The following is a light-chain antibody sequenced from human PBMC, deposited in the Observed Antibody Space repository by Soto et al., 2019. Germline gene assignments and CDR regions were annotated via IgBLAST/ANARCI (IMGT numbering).Light chain of an antibody. CDR1: QGISYF. CDR3: QQANSFPFT. Sequence: IQMTQSPSSVSASVGDRVTVTCRASQGISYFLAWYQQKPGKAPKLLISAASTLQSGVPSRFSGSGSGTDFTLTITNLQPEDFATYYCQQANSFPFTFGGGTKVEIK. V-gene: IGKV1-12*01. CDR2: AAS. J-gene: IGKJ4*01.